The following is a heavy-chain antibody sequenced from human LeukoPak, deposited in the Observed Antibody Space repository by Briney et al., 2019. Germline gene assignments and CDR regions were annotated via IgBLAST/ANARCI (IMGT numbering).Heavy chain of an antibody. CDR3: ASQFYCSSTSCYSLGGFDY. J-gene: IGHJ4*02. CDR2: ISSSGSTI. Sequence: GGSLRLSCAASGFTFSSYEMNWARQAPGKGLEWVSYISSSGSTIYYADSVKGRFTISRDNAKNSLYLQMNSLRAEDTAVYYCASQFYCSSTSCYSLGGFDYWGQGTLVTVSS. CDR1: GFTFSSYE. D-gene: IGHD2-2*01. V-gene: IGHV3-48*03.